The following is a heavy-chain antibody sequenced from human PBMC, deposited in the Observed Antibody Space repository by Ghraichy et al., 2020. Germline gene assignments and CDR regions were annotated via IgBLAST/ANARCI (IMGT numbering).Heavy chain of an antibody. D-gene: IGHD3-22*01. CDR2: IYYSGST. Sequence: SETLSLTCTVSGGSISSGGYYWSWIRQHPGKGLEWIGYIYYSGSTYYNPSLKSRVTISVDTSKNQFSLKLSSVTAADTAVYYCARSGYYDSSGYSGGTHWFDPWGQGTLVTVSS. CDR1: GGSISSGGYY. J-gene: IGHJ5*02. CDR3: ARSGYYDSSGYSGGTHWFDP. V-gene: IGHV4-31*03.